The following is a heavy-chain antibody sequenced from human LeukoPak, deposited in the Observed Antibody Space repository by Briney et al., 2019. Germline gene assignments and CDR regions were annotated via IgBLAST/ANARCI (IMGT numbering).Heavy chain of an antibody. Sequence: GGSLRLSYAASGFTFSSYAMSWVRRTPGQGLEWVSAISCSDDRTYYADCVKGRFTISRDNSKNTLYLQMNSLRADDTAVFYCAKDRDTYGYVTSFDYWGQGTLVTVSS. CDR1: GFTFSSYA. D-gene: IGHD5-18*01. J-gene: IGHJ4*02. CDR2: ISCSDDRT. CDR3: AKDRDTYGYVTSFDY. V-gene: IGHV3-23*01.